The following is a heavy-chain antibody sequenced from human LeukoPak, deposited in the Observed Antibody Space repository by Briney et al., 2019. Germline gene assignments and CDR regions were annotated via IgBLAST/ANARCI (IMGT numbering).Heavy chain of an antibody. CDR1: GGSFSGYY. CDR2: INHSGST. D-gene: IGHD6-19*01. J-gene: IGHJ5*02. V-gene: IGHV4-34*01. CDR3: ARDLTVAVAVTNWFDP. Sequence: NSSETLSLTCAVYGGSFSGYYWSWIRQPPGKGLEWIGEINHSGSTNYNPSLKSRVTISVDTSKNQFSLKLSSVTAADTAVYYCARDLTVAVAVTNWFDPWGQGTLVTVSS.